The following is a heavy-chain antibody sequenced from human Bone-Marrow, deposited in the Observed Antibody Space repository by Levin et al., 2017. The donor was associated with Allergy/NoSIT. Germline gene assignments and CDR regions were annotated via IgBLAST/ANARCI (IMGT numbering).Heavy chain of an antibody. CDR1: GFNFNAYG. D-gene: IGHD4-11*01. CDR3: ATFDYSSYGYFFDY. V-gene: IGHV3-23*01. CDR2: IRGSDDST. Sequence: PGGSLRLSCAVSGFNFNAYGMTWVRQAPGKGLEWVSTIRGSDDSTYYTDSVRGRFTISRDTSEDTLYLQLNSLRAEDTAVYYCATFDYSSYGYFFDYCGQGTLVTVSS. J-gene: IGHJ4*02.